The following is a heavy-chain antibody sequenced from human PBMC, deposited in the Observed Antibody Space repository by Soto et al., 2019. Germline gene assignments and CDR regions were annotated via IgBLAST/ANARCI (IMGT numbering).Heavy chain of an antibody. CDR3: ARGGIAAAGTVDY. V-gene: IGHV1-3*04. Sequence: ASVKVSCKASGYTFTSCAMHWVRQAPGQRLEWMGWINTGNGNTKYSQRLQGRVTITRDTSASTAYMELSSLRSEDTAVYYCARGGIAAAGTVDYWGQGTLVTVSS. CDR2: INTGNGNT. J-gene: IGHJ4*02. CDR1: GYTFTSCA. D-gene: IGHD6-13*01.